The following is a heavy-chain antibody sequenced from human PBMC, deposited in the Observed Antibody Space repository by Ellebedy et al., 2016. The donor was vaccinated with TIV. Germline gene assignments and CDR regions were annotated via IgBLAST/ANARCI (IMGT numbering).Heavy chain of an antibody. CDR1: GFSFSDYY. V-gene: IGHV3-11*03. D-gene: IGHD3-9*01. J-gene: IGHJ4*02. Sequence: GESLKISXAASGFSFSDYYMTWIRQAPGKGLECVAYISNRRTYTDYADSVKGRFTISRDNAKNSLYLQMNSLRAEDTAVSYCARVSLTGGRLFDYWGQGTLVTVSS. CDR3: ARVSLTGGRLFDY. CDR2: ISNRRTYT.